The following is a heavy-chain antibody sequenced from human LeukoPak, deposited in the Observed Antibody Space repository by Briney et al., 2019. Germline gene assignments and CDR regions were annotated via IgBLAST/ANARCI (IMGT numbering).Heavy chain of an antibody. D-gene: IGHD2-15*01. Sequence: SETLSLTCTVSGGSISSSSYYWGWIRQPPGKGLERIGSIYYSGSTYYNPSLKSRVTISVDTSKNQFSLKLSSVTAADTAVYYCANADRFCSGSCHVPDAFDFWGQGTMVTVSS. V-gene: IGHV4-39*07. CDR2: IYYSGST. CDR3: ANADRFCSGSCHVPDAFDF. CDR1: GGSISSSSYY. J-gene: IGHJ3*01.